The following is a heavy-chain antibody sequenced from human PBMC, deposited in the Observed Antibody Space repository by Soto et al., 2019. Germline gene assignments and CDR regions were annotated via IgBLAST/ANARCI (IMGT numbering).Heavy chain of an antibody. J-gene: IGHJ6*01. Sequence: EVQLVESGGGLVQPGGSLRLSCTASGFTFSDHYMDWVRQAPGKGLEWVGRTRNKANSYTTEYAASVKGRFTVSRDDSKNSLYLQMNSLQTEDTAVYYCARGSSRVQDPYDDDAMDVW. CDR3: ARGSSRVQDPYDDDAMDV. V-gene: IGHV3-72*01. CDR1: GFTFSDHY. CDR2: TRNKANSYTT. D-gene: IGHD6-13*01.